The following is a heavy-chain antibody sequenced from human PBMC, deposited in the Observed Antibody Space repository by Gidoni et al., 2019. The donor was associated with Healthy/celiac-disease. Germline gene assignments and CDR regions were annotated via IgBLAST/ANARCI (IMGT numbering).Heavy chain of an antibody. CDR1: GFTFSSYA. Sequence: EVQLLESGGGLVQPGGSLRLSCAASGFTFSSYAMRWVRQAPGKGLEWVSAISGSGGSTYYADSVKGRFTISRDNSKNTLYLQMNSLRAEDTAVYYCAKGGVCSGCQRKYFQHWGQGTLVTVSS. D-gene: IGHD6-19*01. CDR2: ISGSGGST. J-gene: IGHJ1*01. V-gene: IGHV3-23*01. CDR3: AKGGVCSGCQRKYFQH.